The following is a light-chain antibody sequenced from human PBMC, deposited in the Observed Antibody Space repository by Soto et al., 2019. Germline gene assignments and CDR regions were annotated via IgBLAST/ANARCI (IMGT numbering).Light chain of an antibody. V-gene: IGKV3-15*01. CDR3: QQYNKWPPVT. CDR1: QSVSSN. Sequence: DIVMTQSPATLSVSAGERVTLSCRASQSVSSNLAWYQQKSGQAPRLLIYGASTRATGIPARFSGSGSGTEFTLTISSLQSEDFAIYYCQQYNKWPPVTFGQGTRLEIK. J-gene: IGKJ5*01. CDR2: GAS.